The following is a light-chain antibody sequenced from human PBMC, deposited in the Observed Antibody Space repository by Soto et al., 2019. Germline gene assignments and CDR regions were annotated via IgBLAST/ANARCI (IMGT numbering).Light chain of an antibody. CDR3: SSYAGANRV. V-gene: IGLV2-8*01. Sequence: QSALTQPPSASGSPGQLVTISCTGTSSDVGANNYVSWYQQHPGKAPKLMIYEVTKRPSGVPDRFSGSKSGNTASLTVSGIQAEDEADYYCSSYAGANRVFGTGTKLTVL. CDR2: EVT. J-gene: IGLJ1*01. CDR1: SSDVGANNY.